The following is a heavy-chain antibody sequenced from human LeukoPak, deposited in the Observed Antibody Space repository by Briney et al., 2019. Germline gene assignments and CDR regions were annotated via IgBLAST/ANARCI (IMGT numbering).Heavy chain of an antibody. CDR2: ISSSGSGDNT. CDR3: AKGGDAFDY. CDR1: GVTLSTYA. Sequence: GGSLRLSCAASGVTLSTYAMSWARQAPGKGLEWVSGISSSGSGDNTYYADSVKGRSTISRDNSKNTLYLQMNSLRAEDTAVYYCAKGGDAFDYWGQGTLVTVSS. J-gene: IGHJ4*02. V-gene: IGHV3-23*01. D-gene: IGHD3-16*01.